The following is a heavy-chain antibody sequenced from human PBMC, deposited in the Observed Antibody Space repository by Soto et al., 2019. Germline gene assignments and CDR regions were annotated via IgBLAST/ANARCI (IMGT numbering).Heavy chain of an antibody. CDR1: GFSLSTSGVG. J-gene: IGHJ3*02. V-gene: IGHV2-5*02. CDR3: AHRPSSGWYGGDAFDI. D-gene: IGHD6-19*01. CDR2: IYWDDDK. Sequence: QITLKESGPTLVKPTQTLTLTCTFSGFSLSTSGVGVGWIRQPPGKALEWLALIYWDDDKRYSPSLKSRLTITXXTXKXXVVLTMTNMDPVDTATYYCAHRPSSGWYGGDAFDIWGQGTMVTVSS.